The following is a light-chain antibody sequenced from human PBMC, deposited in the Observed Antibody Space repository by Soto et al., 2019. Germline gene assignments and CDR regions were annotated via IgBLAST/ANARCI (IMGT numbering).Light chain of an antibody. CDR1: QSVSSY. V-gene: IGKV3-11*01. CDR3: QQRSNWPT. J-gene: IGKJ3*01. Sequence: EIVLTQSPATLSLSPGERATLSCRASQSVSSYLAWYQQKPGQAPRLLIYDASNRATGIPARFSGSGSGTDFTLTISRLEHEDFAVYYFQQRSNWPTFGPGTKVDIK. CDR2: DAS.